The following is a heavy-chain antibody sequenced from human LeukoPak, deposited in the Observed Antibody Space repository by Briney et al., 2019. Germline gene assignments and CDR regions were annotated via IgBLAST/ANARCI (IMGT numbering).Heavy chain of an antibody. CDR2: ISASGETP. Sequence: GGSLRLSCAASGFAFSNYAMSWVRQAPGKGPEWVSAISASGETPYYADSVKGRFSISRDNSYNTVHLQMNSLRAEDSALYYCATGRLRSGLFDFWGQGTLVTVSS. J-gene: IGHJ4*02. D-gene: IGHD3/OR15-3a*01. V-gene: IGHV3-23*01. CDR1: GFAFSNYA. CDR3: ATGRLRSGLFDF.